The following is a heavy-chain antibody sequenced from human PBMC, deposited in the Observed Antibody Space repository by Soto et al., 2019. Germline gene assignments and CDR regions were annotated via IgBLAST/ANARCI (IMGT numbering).Heavy chain of an antibody. CDR1: CDSISNYY. D-gene: IGHD6-13*01. Sequence: SETLPLTCTVSCDSISNYYWTLIRQPPGKGLEWIGYIYYSGNTNYNSSLKSRVTMSVDTSKNQFSLNLNSVTAADTAVYYCARGGIAAAGPYYYYGMDVWGQGTTVT. CDR3: ARGGIAAAGPYYYYGMDV. V-gene: IGHV4-59*08. CDR2: IYYSGNT. J-gene: IGHJ6*02.